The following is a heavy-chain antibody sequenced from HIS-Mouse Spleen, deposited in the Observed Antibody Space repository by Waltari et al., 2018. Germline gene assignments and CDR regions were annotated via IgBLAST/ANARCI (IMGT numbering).Heavy chain of an antibody. D-gene: IGHD3-10*01. CDR1: GGAISSSSYY. J-gene: IGHJ4*02. CDR3: ARGRRYYGSGSYGSFDY. CDR2: IYYSGST. Sequence: QLQLQESGPGLVKPSEPLSLTCTVSGGAISSSSYYWVWIRQPPGKGLEWIGSIYYSGSTYYNPSLKSRVTISVDTSKNQFSLKLSSVTAADTAVYYCARGRRYYGSGSYGSFDYWGQGTLVTVSS. V-gene: IGHV4-39*07.